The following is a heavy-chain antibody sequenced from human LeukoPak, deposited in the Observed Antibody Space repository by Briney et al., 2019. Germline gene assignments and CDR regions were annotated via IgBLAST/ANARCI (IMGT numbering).Heavy chain of an antibody. J-gene: IGHJ4*02. CDR2: IYYSGST. Sequence: SETLSLTCTVSGGSISSYYWSWIRQPPGKGLEWIGYIYYSGSTKYDPSLKSRVSISVDTSKNQFSLKLSSVTAADTAVYYCARHRSEVEMATIIGIFDYWGQGTLVTVSS. CDR1: GGSISSYY. V-gene: IGHV4-59*08. D-gene: IGHD5-24*01. CDR3: ARHRSEVEMATIIGIFDY.